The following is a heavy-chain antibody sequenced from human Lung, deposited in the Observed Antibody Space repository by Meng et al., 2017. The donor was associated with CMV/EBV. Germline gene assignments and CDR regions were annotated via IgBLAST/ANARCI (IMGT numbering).Heavy chain of an antibody. D-gene: IGHD2-15*01. Sequence: GEXXKISCAASGFTFSSYWMSWVRQAPGKGLEWVANIKQDGSEKYYVDSVKGRFTISRDNAKNSLYLQMNSLRAEDTAVYYCARERVRVAGGGGYYYGMDVWGQGXTVTVSS. CDR3: ARERVRVAGGGGYYYGMDV. J-gene: IGHJ6*02. CDR2: IKQDGSEK. V-gene: IGHV3-7*01. CDR1: GFTFSSYW.